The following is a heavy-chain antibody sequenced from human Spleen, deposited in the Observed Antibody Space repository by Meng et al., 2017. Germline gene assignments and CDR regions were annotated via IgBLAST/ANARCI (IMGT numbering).Heavy chain of an antibody. CDR2: IRSKPNSYAT. D-gene: IGHD5-12*01. CDR3: TQPVASGY. CDR1: GFTFSGSA. J-gene: IGHJ4*02. V-gene: IGHV3-73*01. Sequence: LSLTCAASGFTFSGSAMHWVRQASGKGLEWVGHIRSKPNSYATAYAASVKGRFTFSRDDSTNTASLQMDSLRTEDTAVYYCTQPVASGYWGQGTLVTVSS.